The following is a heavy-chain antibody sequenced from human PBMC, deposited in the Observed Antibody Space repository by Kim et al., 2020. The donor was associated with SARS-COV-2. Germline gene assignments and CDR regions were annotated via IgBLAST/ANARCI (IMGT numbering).Heavy chain of an antibody. V-gene: IGHV4-61*01. J-gene: IGHJ4*02. CDR2: LYYNGNS. CDR1: GGSVRSGYYY. D-gene: IGHD3-22*01. CDR3: ARGYYDGIDQ. Sequence: SETLSLTCTVSGGSVRSGYYYWSWIRQPPGKGLEWIGYLYYNGNSKYNPSIKSRVTMSDDSSKSQFSLKLSAVTAADTAIYYCARGYYDGIDQCGQGTLV.